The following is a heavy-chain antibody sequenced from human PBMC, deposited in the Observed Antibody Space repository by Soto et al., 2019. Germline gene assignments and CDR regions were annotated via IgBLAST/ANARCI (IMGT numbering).Heavy chain of an antibody. V-gene: IGHV1-18*01. CDR2: ISAYNGNT. J-gene: IGHJ5*02. D-gene: IGHD4-4*01. Sequence: ASVKVSCKASGYTFTSYGISWVRQAPGQGLEWMGWISAYNGNTNYAQKLQGRVTMTTDTSTSTAYMELRSLRSDDTAVYYCARESPYYSNKHWFDPWGQGTLVTVSS. CDR1: GYTFTSYG. CDR3: ARESPYYSNKHWFDP.